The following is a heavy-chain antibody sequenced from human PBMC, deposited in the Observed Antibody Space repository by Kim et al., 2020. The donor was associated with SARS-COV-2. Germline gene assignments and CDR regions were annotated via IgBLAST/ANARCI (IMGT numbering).Heavy chain of an antibody. Sequence: GGSLRLSCTASGFTFGDYAMSWFRQAPGKGLEWVGFIRSKAYGGTTEYAASVKGRFTISRDDSKSIAYLQMNSLKTEDTAVYYCTRVEDPENYYGSGSYYGVVYFQHWGQGTLVTVSS. CDR1: GFTFGDYA. J-gene: IGHJ1*01. CDR3: TRVEDPENYYGSGSYYGVVYFQH. D-gene: IGHD3-10*01. V-gene: IGHV3-49*03. CDR2: IRSKAYGGTT.